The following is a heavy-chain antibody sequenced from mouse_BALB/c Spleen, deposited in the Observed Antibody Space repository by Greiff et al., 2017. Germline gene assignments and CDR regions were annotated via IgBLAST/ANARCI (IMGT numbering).Heavy chain of an antibody. Sequence: LEKPGASVKISCKASGYSFTGYYMHWVKQSHGKSLEWIGYISCYNGATSYNQKFKGKATFTVDTSSSTAYMQFNSLTSEDSAVYCCARWDYYGSYAMDYWGQGTSVTVSS. CDR1: GYSFTGYY. CDR2: ISCYNGAT. CDR3: ARWDYYGSYAMDY. V-gene: IGHV1S34*01. D-gene: IGHD1-2*01. J-gene: IGHJ4*01.